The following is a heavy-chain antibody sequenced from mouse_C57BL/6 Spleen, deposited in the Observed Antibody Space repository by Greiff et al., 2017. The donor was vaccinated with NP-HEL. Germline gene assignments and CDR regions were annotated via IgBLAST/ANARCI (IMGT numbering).Heavy chain of an antibody. J-gene: IGHJ1*03. Sequence: VKLQESGPELVKPGASVKISCKASGYSFTSYYIHWVKQRPGQGLEWIGWIYPGIGNAKYNEKFKGKATLTADTSSSTAYMQLSSLTSEDSAVYYCARGDRRSLGYFDVWGTGTTVTVSS. D-gene: IGHD6-2*01. V-gene: IGHV1-66*01. CDR3: ARGDRRSLGYFDV. CDR2: IYPGIGNA. CDR1: GYSFTSYY.